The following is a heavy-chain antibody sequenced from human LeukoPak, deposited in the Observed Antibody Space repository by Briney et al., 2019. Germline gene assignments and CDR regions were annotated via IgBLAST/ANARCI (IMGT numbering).Heavy chain of an antibody. CDR1: GFTGSTNY. Sequence: PPGGSLRLSCAVSGFTGSTNYMTWVRQAPGKGLEWVSAISGSGGSTYYADSVKGRFTISRDNSKNTLYLQMNSLRAEGTAVYYCAKSTLIVVITLFDYWGQGTLVTVSS. D-gene: IGHD3-22*01. J-gene: IGHJ4*02. CDR2: ISGSGGST. CDR3: AKSTLIVVITLFDY. V-gene: IGHV3-23*01.